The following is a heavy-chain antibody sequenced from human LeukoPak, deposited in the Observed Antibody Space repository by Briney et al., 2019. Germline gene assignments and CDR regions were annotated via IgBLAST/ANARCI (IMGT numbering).Heavy chain of an antibody. CDR2: INTDSSDI. D-gene: IGHD2-21*01. Sequence: GGSLRLSCAASGFTFSRYAMNWVRQAPGEGLEWVSYINTDSSDIHYADSVKGRFTISRDNARNTLYLQLSSLRAEDSAVYYCARDTFHPGLIDSWGQGTLVTVSS. CDR3: ARDTFHPGLIDS. J-gene: IGHJ4*02. V-gene: IGHV3-21*05. CDR1: GFTFSRYA.